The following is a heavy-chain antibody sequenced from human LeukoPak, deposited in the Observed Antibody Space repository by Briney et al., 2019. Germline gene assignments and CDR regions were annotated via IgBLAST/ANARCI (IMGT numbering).Heavy chain of an antibody. D-gene: IGHD3-16*02. Sequence: PGGSLRLSCAASGFTFSSFWMTWVRQAPGKGLEWVANIKQDGSDKHYVDSVKGRFTISRDNAKNSLYLQMNSLRAEDTAVYYCASSDDYDYVWGSYRYWGQGTLVTVSS. J-gene: IGHJ4*02. CDR2: IKQDGSDK. V-gene: IGHV3-7*01. CDR1: GFTFSSFW. CDR3: ASSDDYDYVWGSYRY.